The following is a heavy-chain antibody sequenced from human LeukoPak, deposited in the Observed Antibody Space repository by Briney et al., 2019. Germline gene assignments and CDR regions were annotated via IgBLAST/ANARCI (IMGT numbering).Heavy chain of an antibody. CDR2: IRYDGSNK. D-gene: IGHD2-2*01. CDR3: ARCIVVVPAARSGYMDV. Sequence: PGGSLRLSCAASGFTFSSYGMHWVRQAPGKGLEGVAFIRYDGSNKYYADSVKGRFTISRDNSKNTLYLQMNSLRAEDTAVYYCARCIVVVPAARSGYMDVWGKGTTVTVSS. J-gene: IGHJ6*03. CDR1: GFTFSSYG. V-gene: IGHV3-30*02.